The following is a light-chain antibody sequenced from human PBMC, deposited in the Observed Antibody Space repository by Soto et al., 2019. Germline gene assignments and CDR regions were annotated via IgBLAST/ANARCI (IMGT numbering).Light chain of an antibody. CDR3: QQYKTYPLT. J-gene: IGKJ4*01. CDR1: QSIDTR. V-gene: IGKV1-5*03. Sequence: DIQMTQSPSTLSASVGDRVTITCRASQSIDTRLAWYQQKPGKAPNLLIHKASSLQSWVPSRFSGSGSGTEFTLTISSLQPDDFATYYRQQYKTYPLTLGGGTKVEIK. CDR2: KAS.